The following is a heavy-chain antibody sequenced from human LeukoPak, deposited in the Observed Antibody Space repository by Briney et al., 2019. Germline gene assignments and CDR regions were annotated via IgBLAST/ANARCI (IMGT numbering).Heavy chain of an antibody. CDR1: GYSFTSYW. CDR3: ARRSSTYYDFWSVLFDY. V-gene: IGHV5-51*01. D-gene: IGHD3-3*01. CDR2: IYPGDSDT. J-gene: IGHJ4*02. Sequence: GESLKISCKGSGYSFTSYWIGWVRQMPGKGLEWMGIIYPGDSDTRYSPSFQGQVTISADKSISTAYLQWSSLKASDTAMYYCARRSSTYYDFWSVLFDYWGQGTLVTVSS.